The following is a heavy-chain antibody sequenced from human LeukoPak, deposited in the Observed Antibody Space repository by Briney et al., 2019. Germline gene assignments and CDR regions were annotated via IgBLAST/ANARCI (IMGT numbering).Heavy chain of an antibody. CDR3: ARDSGTTGEVKFDP. D-gene: IGHD3-10*01. Sequence: SETLSLTCTVSGGSISSYWSWIRQPAGKGLEWIGRIYGSGTTTYNPSLKSRVSMSIDTSKNQFSLKLRSVTAADTAVYYCARDSGTTGEVKFDPWGQGILVTVSS. CDR2: IYGSGTT. J-gene: IGHJ5*02. CDR1: GGSISSY. V-gene: IGHV4-4*07.